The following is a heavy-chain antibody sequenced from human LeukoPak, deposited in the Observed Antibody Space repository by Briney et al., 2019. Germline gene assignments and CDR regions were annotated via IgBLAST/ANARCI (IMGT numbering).Heavy chain of an antibody. J-gene: IGHJ4*02. CDR1: GYTFSGSA. D-gene: IGHD3-10*01. Sequence: GGSLRLSCAASGYTFSGSALHWVRQASGKGLEWVGRIRSTANGYATAYAASVKGRFTISRDDSKNTAYLQMDSLKTEDTAVYYCTGNYYGSGSYADFDYWGQGTLVTVSS. CDR3: TGNYYGSGSYADFDY. CDR2: IRSTANGYAT. V-gene: IGHV3-73*01.